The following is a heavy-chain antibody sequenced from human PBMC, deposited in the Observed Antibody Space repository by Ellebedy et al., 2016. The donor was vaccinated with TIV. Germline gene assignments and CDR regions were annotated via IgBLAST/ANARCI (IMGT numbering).Heavy chain of an antibody. CDR1: GFTFSSYG. Sequence: GGSLRLSXAASGFTFSSYGMHWVRQAPGKGLEWVAVISYDGSNKHYADSVKGRFTISRDNSKNTLYLQMNSLRAEDTAVYYCAKDAVPAAISDYYMDVWGKGTTVTVSS. CDR2: ISYDGSNK. J-gene: IGHJ6*03. D-gene: IGHD2-2*02. CDR3: AKDAVPAAISDYYMDV. V-gene: IGHV3-30*18.